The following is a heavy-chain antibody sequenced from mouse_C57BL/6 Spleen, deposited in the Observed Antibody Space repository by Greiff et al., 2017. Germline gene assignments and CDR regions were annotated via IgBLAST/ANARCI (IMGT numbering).Heavy chain of an antibody. D-gene: IGHD2-5*01. CDR3: ARSSNYLNFDY. V-gene: IGHV1-82*01. J-gene: IGHJ2*01. CDR1: GYAFSSSW. CDR2: IYPGDGDT. Sequence: QVQLKQSGPELVKPGASVKISCKASGYAFSSSWMNWVKQRPGKGLEWIGRIYPGDGDTNYNGKFKGKATLTADKSSSTAYMQLSSLTSEDSAVYFCARSSNYLNFDYWGQGTTLTVSS.